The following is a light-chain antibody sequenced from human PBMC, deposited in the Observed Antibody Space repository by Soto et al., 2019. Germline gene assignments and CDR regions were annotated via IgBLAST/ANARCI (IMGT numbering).Light chain of an antibody. J-gene: IGLJ3*02. CDR3: SSYTSSSTHWV. CDR2: EVS. Sequence: QSVLTQPASVSGSPGQSIPISCTGTSSDVGGYNYVSWYQQHPGKAPKLMIYEVSNRPSGVSNRFSGSKSGNTASLTISGLQAEDEADYYCSSYTSSSTHWVFGGGTKLTVL. V-gene: IGLV2-14*01. CDR1: SSDVGGYNY.